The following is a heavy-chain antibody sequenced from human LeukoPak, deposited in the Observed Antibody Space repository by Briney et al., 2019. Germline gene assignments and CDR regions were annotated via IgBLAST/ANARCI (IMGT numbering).Heavy chain of an antibody. D-gene: IGHD3-9*01. J-gene: IGHJ4*02. CDR2: IHYTGAT. CDR1: GGSITGYY. V-gene: IGHV4-34*01. Sequence: SETLSLTCAVYGGSITGYYWSWIRQTPGRGLEWVGEIHYTGATSYNPSLKSRATISTDTTKNQFSLRLSSVTAADTAVYYCARGNILTGYCFDFWGQGALVTVSS. CDR3: ARGNILTGYCFDF.